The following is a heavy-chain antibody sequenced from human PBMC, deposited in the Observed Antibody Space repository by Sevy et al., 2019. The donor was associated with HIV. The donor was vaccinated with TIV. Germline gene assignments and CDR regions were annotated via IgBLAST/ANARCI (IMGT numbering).Heavy chain of an antibody. D-gene: IGHD3-10*01. Sequence: GGSPRLSCAASGFTFSSYWMSWVRQAPGKGLEWVANIKQDGSEKYYVDSVKGRFTISRDNAKNSLYLQMNSLRAEDTAVYYCARDLGFGELAYYFDYWGQGTLVTVSS. J-gene: IGHJ4*02. V-gene: IGHV3-7*01. CDR2: IKQDGSEK. CDR1: GFTFSSYW. CDR3: ARDLGFGELAYYFDY.